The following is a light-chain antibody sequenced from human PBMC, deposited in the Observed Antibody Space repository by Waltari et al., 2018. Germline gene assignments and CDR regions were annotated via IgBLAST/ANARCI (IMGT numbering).Light chain of an antibody. CDR3: QSYDSGLSARV. CDR1: NANLGSGYD. CDR2: DDN. Sequence: QSVLTQPPSVSGAPGQPVTISCTGGNANLGSGYDVHWYQCLPGIAPKLLIYDDNNRPSGVPDRFSGSKSGTLASLAITGLQAEDEADYYCQSYDSGLSARVFGGGTKLTVL. V-gene: IGLV1-40*01. J-gene: IGLJ3*02.